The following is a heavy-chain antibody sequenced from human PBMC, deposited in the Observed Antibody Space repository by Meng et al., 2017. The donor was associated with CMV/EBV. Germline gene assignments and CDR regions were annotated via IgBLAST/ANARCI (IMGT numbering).Heavy chain of an antibody. J-gene: IGHJ5*02. CDR1: GYTFTSYY. V-gene: IGHV1-46*01. D-gene: IGHD2-2*01. CDR3: ARERVVVPAASYGRWFDP. Sequence: ASVKVSCKASGYTFTSYYMHWVRQAPGQGLEWMGIINPSGGSTSYAQKFQGRVTITTDESTSTAYMELSSLRSEDTAVYYCARERVVVPAASYGRWFDPWGQGTLVTVSS. CDR2: INPSGGST.